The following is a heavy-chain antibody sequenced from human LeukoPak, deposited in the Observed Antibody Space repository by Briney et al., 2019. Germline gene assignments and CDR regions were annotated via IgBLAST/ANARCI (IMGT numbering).Heavy chain of an antibody. Sequence: GGSLRLSCAASGFTFSSYAMSWVRQAPGKGLEWVSAISGSGGSTYYADSVKGRFTISRDNSKNTLYLQMNSLRAEDTAVYCCATPPGNILTGYQYYYYGMDVWGQGTTVTVSS. J-gene: IGHJ6*02. V-gene: IGHV3-23*01. CDR3: ATPPGNILTGYQYYYYGMDV. CDR2: ISGSGGST. D-gene: IGHD3-9*01. CDR1: GFTFSSYA.